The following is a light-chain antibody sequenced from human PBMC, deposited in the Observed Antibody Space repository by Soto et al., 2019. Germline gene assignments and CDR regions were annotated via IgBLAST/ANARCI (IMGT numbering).Light chain of an antibody. CDR2: GNS. J-gene: IGLJ1*01. Sequence: QSVLTQPPSVSGAPGQSVTISCTGSSSNIGAGYDVHWYQQLPGTAPKLLIYGNSNRPSGVPDRFSGSKSGTSASLAITGLQAEDEADHYCQSYDSSLSGYVFGTGTKVNVL. CDR1: SSNIGAGYD. CDR3: QSYDSSLSGYV. V-gene: IGLV1-40*01.